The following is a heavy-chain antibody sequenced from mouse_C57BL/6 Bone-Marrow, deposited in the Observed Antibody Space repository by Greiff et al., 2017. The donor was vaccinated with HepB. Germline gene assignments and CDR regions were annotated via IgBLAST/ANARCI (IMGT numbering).Heavy chain of an antibody. J-gene: IGHJ4*01. CDR1: GYTFTSYW. CDR3: ASHSQRFYYAMDY. Sequence: QVQLQQPGAELVMPGASVKLSCKASGYTFTSYWMHWVKQRPGQGLEWIGEIDPSDSYTNYNQKFKGKSTLTVDKSSSTAYMQLSSLTSEDSAVYYCASHSQRFYYAMDYWGQGTSVTVSS. V-gene: IGHV1-69*01. D-gene: IGHD2-12*01. CDR2: IDPSDSYT.